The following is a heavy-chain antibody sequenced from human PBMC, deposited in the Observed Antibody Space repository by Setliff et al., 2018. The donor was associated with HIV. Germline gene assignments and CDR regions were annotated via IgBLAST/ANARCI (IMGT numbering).Heavy chain of an antibody. CDR1: GVSISNYY. J-gene: IGHJ4*02. D-gene: IGHD2-15*01. CDR2: IYTNGYT. Sequence: SETLSLTCTVSGVSISNYYWSWIRQPAGKGPEWIGHIYTNGYTNYNPSLKSRVTISVDTSRDQFSLQLTSVTAADTAVYYCARQAWHSGRNGYFVDYWGQGTLVTVSS. V-gene: IGHV4-4*09. CDR3: ARQAWHSGRNGYFVDY.